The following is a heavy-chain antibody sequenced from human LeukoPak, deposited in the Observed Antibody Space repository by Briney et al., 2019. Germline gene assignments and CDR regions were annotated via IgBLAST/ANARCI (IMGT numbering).Heavy chain of an antibody. CDR3: ATETIGRHYDY. CDR2: IGSTGTDR. Sequence: GGSLRLSCAASGFTFSSCGFNWVRQAPGKGLEWVSSIGSTGTDRYYADSVRGRFTISRDNAKNSMYLQMDSLRDEDTAVYYCATETIGRHYDYWGQGTLLTVSS. V-gene: IGHV3-21*01. D-gene: IGHD1-14*01. J-gene: IGHJ4*02. CDR1: GFTFSSCG.